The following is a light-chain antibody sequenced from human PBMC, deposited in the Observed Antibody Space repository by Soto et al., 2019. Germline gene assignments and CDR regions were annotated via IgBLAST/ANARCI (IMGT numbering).Light chain of an antibody. Sequence: DIQMTQSPSSLSASVGDRVTITCRASQSISSSLNWYQQKPGKAPKLLIYAASSLQSGVPSRFSGSGSGTDVTLTISSLQPEDFATYSCQQSDSTPPYTFGHGTKLEIK. J-gene: IGKJ2*01. V-gene: IGKV1-39*01. CDR3: QQSDSTPPYT. CDR1: QSISSS. CDR2: AAS.